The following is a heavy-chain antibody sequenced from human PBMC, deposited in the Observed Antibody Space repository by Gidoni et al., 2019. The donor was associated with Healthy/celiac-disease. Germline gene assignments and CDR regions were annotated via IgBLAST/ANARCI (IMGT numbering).Heavy chain of an antibody. CDR2: IYSGGST. Sequence: EVQPVESGGGLIQPGGSLRLSCAASGFTVSSNYMSWVRQAPGKGLEWVSVIYSGGSTYYADSVKGRFTISRDNSKNTLYLQMNSLRAEDTAVYYCAREKPGEYSSSSSYYYYGMDVWGQGTTVTVSS. V-gene: IGHV3-53*01. J-gene: IGHJ6*02. D-gene: IGHD6-6*01. CDR3: AREKPGEYSSSSSYYYYGMDV. CDR1: GFTVSSNY.